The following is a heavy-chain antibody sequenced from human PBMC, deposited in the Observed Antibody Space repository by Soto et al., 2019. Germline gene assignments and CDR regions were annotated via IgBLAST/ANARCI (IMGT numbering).Heavy chain of an antibody. J-gene: IGHJ4*02. Sequence: SXVSLQLSCAASGFTFSSYSMNWVRQAPGKGLEWVSSISSSSSYIYYADSVKGRFTISRDNAKNSLYLQMNSLRAEDTAVYYCARGHYSDYWGQGTLVTVSS. CDR3: ARGHYSDY. CDR1: GFTFSSYS. CDR2: ISSSSSYI. V-gene: IGHV3-21*01.